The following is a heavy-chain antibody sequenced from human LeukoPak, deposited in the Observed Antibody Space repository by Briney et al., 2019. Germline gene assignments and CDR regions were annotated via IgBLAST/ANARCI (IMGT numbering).Heavy chain of an antibody. V-gene: IGHV1-18*01. J-gene: IGHJ6*02. Sequence: ASVKVSCKASGYTFTSYGISWVRQAPGQGLEWMGWISAYNGNTNYAQKLQGRVTMTTDTSTSTAYMELRSLRSDDTAVYYCARGDIVVVPAAMQGYYYYGMDVWGQGTMVTVSS. CDR3: ARGDIVVVPAAMQGYYYYGMDV. CDR2: ISAYNGNT. D-gene: IGHD2-2*01. CDR1: GYTFTSYG.